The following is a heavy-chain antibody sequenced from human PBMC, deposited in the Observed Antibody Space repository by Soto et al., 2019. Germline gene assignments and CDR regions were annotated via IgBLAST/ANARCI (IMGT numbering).Heavy chain of an antibody. CDR1: GGSISGGGFY. J-gene: IGHJ4*02. Sequence: LSLTCTVSGGSISGGGFYWTWIRHYPGEGLEWIGCIYYSGTTHYNPSLKSRITISIDPSNNRFSLQVRSVTAADTAVYYCARGSGYSYGPIDYWGQGTLVTVSS. V-gene: IGHV4-31*03. CDR2: IYYSGTT. D-gene: IGHD5-18*01. CDR3: ARGSGYSYGPIDY.